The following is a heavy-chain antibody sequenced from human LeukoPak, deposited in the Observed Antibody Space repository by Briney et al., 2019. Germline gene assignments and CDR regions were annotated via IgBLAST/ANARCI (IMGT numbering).Heavy chain of an antibody. V-gene: IGHV3-21*01. CDR2: ISTSGTYI. J-gene: IGHJ6*03. D-gene: IGHD6-6*01. CDR1: GFTFSSYI. CDR3: AKKSSSSLKGDYYYMDV. Sequence: GGSLRLSCAASGFTFSSYIMNWVRQAPGKGLEWVSSISTSGTYIYYADSLKGRFTISRDNAKNSLYLQMNSLRAEDTAVYYCAKKSSSSLKGDYYYMDVWGQGTMVTVSS.